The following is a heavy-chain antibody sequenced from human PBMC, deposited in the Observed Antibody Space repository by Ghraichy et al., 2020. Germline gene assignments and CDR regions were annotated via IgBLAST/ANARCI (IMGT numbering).Heavy chain of an antibody. J-gene: IGHJ4*02. V-gene: IGHV4-4*02. CDR1: GASISSNSY. CDR2: IYHGGTP. CDR3: ARLFVGATTNYFDY. Sequence: TLSLTCAVSGASISSNSYWTWVRQPPGKGLEWIGEIYHGGTPNYNPSLESRVTMSVDASKNQFSLKLTSVTAADTAMYYCARLFVGATTNYFDYWGQGTLVTVSS. D-gene: IGHD1-26*01.